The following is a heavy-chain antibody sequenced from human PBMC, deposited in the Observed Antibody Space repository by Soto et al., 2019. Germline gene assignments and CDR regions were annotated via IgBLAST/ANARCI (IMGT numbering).Heavy chain of an antibody. J-gene: IGHJ6*02. CDR3: SRHGEGRRMVLYGLDV. CDR1: GFTFSRSH. Sequence: QLVESGGGLVQAGGSLILSYSASGFTFSRSHLHCVRQTPGKVLEWVGRVRRKIHNYATSFADSVRGRFTIARNASDNTVSLEMGGLKSEDTAIYDCSRHGEGRRMVLYGLDVWGQGTTVTVSS. CDR2: VRRKIHNYAT. V-gene: IGHV3-73*02. D-gene: IGHD2-8*01.